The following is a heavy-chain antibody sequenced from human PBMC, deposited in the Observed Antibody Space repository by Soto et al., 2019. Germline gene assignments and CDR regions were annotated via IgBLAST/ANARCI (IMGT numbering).Heavy chain of an antibody. V-gene: IGHV3-33*01. J-gene: IGHJ6*02. CDR1: GFTFGSYG. CDR3: ARGLPELRFTANYYYYGMDV. CDR2: IWYDGSNK. Sequence: PGGSLRLSCAASGFTFGSYGMHWVRQAPGKGLGWVAVIWYDGSNKYYADSVKGRFTISRDNSKNTLYLQMNSMRAEDTAVYYCARGLPELRFTANYYYYGMDVWGQGTTVTVSS. D-gene: IGHD3-3*01.